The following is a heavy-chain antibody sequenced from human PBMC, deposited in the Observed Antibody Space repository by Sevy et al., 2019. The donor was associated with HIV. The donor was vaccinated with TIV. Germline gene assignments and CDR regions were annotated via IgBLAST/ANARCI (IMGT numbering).Heavy chain of an antibody. V-gene: IGHV3-21*01. Sequence: GESLKISWAASGFVFSSYTMKWVRQSPGKGLEWVSSISSSSRYIFYADSVKGRFTISRDNARNSLYLQMNSLRAEDTAVYYCARDMAYGSGSIVYDYWGQGTLVTVSS. CDR2: ISSSSRYI. D-gene: IGHD3-10*01. CDR3: ARDMAYGSGSIVYDY. CDR1: GFVFSSYT. J-gene: IGHJ4*02.